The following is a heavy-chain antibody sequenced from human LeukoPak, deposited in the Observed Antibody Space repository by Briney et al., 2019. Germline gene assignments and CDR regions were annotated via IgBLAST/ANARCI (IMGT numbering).Heavy chain of an antibody. D-gene: IGHD6-13*01. V-gene: IGHV4-34*01. Sequence: PSETLSLTCTVSGGSISSYYWSWIRQPPRKGLEWIGEINHSRSTNYNPSLKSRVTISVDTSKNQFSLKLSSVTAADTAVYYCARVSPLPIAAAGLYYFDYWGQGTLVTVSS. CDR1: GGSISSYY. CDR3: ARVSPLPIAAAGLYYFDY. J-gene: IGHJ4*02. CDR2: INHSRST.